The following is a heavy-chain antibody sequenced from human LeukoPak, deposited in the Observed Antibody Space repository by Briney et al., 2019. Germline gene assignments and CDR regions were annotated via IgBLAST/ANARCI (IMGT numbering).Heavy chain of an antibody. CDR1: GGSINTNGYY. Sequence: SQTLSLTCTVSGGSINTNGYYWSWIRQHPGKGLEWIGHIYYSGSTYYNPSLKSRVTISVDTSKNQFSLKLRSVTAADTAVYYCARNSRDYGGYFYYYYMDVWGKGTTVTVSS. CDR2: IYYSGST. CDR3: ARNSRDYGGYFYYYYMDV. J-gene: IGHJ6*03. V-gene: IGHV4-31*03. D-gene: IGHD4/OR15-4a*01.